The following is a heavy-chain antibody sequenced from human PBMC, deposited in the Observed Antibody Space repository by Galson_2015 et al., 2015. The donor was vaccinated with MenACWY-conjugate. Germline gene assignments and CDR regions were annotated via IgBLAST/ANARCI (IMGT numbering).Heavy chain of an antibody. CDR1: GGTFSTYG. D-gene: IGHD5-18*01. V-gene: IGHV1-69*04. CDR2: IIPILDKT. CDR3: ASVVQLWYYFDC. J-gene: IGHJ4*02. Sequence: SVKVSCKASGGTFSTYGIVWVRQAPGQGLEWMGRIIPILDKTNYAQTFQDRVTITADKSTSTAYMELSSLRSEDTAVYYCASVVQLWYYFDCWGQGTLVTISS.